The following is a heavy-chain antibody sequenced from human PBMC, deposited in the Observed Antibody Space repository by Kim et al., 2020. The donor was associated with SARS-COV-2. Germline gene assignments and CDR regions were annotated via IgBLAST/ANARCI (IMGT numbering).Heavy chain of an antibody. D-gene: IGHD6-13*01. CDR2: INPYTGDT. CDR1: GYSFPDYA. CDR3: AGHIRSWRAAAFHAMDV. Sequence: ASVKVSCETSGYSFPDYAVTWVRQAPGRGPEWMGRINPYTGDTKYSPQVQGRVTLTADTSTNTAFLELRGLRSDDTAVYFCAGHIRSWRAAAFHAMDVWGQGTTVT. J-gene: IGHJ6*02. V-gene: IGHV1-18*01.